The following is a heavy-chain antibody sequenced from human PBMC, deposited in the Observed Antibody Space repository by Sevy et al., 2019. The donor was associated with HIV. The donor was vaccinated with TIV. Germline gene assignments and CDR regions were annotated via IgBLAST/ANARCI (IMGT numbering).Heavy chain of an antibody. V-gene: IGHV1-24*01. Sequence: ASVKVSYKVSGYRLSQLSMHWVRQAPGKGLEWMGSFDPEDDETIYAQNFQGRVAMTEDTSTDTAYMELSTLRSEDTAVYYCATTKDYYESSGSPFDYWAQGTLVTVSS. CDR2: FDPEDDET. D-gene: IGHD3-22*01. CDR1: GYRLSQLS. CDR3: ATTKDYYESSGSPFDY. J-gene: IGHJ4*02.